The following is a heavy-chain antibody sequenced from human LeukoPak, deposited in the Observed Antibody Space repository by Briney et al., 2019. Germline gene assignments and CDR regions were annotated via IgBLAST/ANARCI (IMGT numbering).Heavy chain of an antibody. CDR3: ARDGSGRATSGYHY. D-gene: IGHD3-22*01. J-gene: IGHJ4*02. CDR1: GFTLDDYV. V-gene: IGHV3-9*01. CDR2: ISWNSVSI. Sequence: PGGSLRLSCAASGFTLDDYVMHWVRQAPGKGLEWVSDISWNSVSIGYADSVKGRFTISRDNSKNTLYLQMNSLRAEDTAVYYCARDGSGRATSGYHYWGQGTLVTVSS.